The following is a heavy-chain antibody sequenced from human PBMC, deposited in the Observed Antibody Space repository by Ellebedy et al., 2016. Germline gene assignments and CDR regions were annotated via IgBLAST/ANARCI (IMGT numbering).Heavy chain of an antibody. D-gene: IGHD2-15*01. V-gene: IGHV4-34*01. CDR3: ARVVASVVVLKVEYWYFDL. J-gene: IGHJ2*01. Sequence: SETLSLTCTVYDGSFSGYYWTWIRQPPGKGLEWIGEVNHGGSTNCNPSLRGRVNMSVDTSKNLFSLKLNSVTAADTAVYYCARVVASVVVLKVEYWYFDLWGRGTLVSVSS. CDR1: DGSFSGYY. CDR2: VNHGGST.